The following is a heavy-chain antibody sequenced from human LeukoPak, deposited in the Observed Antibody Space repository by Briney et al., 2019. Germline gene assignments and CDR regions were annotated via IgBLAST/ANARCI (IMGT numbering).Heavy chain of an antibody. CDR3: ARAPSYDILTGYRDYYYYYYMDV. Sequence: SETLSLTCTVSGGSISSGSYYWSWIRQPAGKGLEWIGRIYTSGSTNYNPSLKSRVTISVDTSKNQFSLKLSSVTAADTAVYYCARAPSYDILTGYRDYYYYYYMDVWGKGTTVTISS. J-gene: IGHJ6*03. CDR2: IYTSGST. CDR1: GGSISSGSYY. D-gene: IGHD3-9*01. V-gene: IGHV4-61*02.